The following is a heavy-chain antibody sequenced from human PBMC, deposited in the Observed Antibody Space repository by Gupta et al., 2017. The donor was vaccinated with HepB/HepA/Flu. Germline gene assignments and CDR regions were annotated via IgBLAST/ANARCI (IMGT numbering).Heavy chain of an antibody. V-gene: IGHV1-2*02. CDR3: ARNWLTGTTDYYYMDV. CDR2: INPNSGGA. CDR1: GYTFTDYS. D-gene: IGHD1-7*01. J-gene: IGHJ6*03. Sequence: QVLLVQSGAEVKTPGASVKVSCKASGYTFTDYSVHWVRQAPGQRLEWMGWINPNSGGANYAQKFQGRITMTRDTSISTAYMEVSRLRSDDTAVYYCARNWLTGTTDYYYMDVWGKGTTVTVSS.